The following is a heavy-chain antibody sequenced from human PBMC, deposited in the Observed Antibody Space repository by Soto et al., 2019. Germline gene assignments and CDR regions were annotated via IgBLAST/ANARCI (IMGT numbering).Heavy chain of an antibody. CDR1: GFNFRNYA. V-gene: IGHV3-23*01. CDR3: WKDRRCLVHLGEFWDS. D-gene: IGHD3-16*01. Sequence: EVQLLESGGGLVQPGGSLRLSCAASGFNFRNYAMSWVRQAPGKGLEWVSVISGGGDSTFYADAVRGGLTIARDDPNKKVFLQINNLIADDKAIYYCWKDRRCLVHLGEFWDSWGQGTLVTVSS. J-gene: IGHJ4*02. CDR2: ISGGGDST.